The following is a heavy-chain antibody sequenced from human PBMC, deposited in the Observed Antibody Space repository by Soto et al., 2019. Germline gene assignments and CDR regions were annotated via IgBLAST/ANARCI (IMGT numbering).Heavy chain of an antibody. CDR1: GYTFTSYG. J-gene: IGHJ4*02. Sequence: ASVKVSCKVSGYTFTSYGISWVRQAPGQGLEWMGWISAYNGNTNYAQKLQGRVTMTTDTSTSTAYMELRSLRSDDTAVYYCARDAAYYDCWSGYFPFDYWGQGTLVTVSS. CDR2: ISAYNGNT. V-gene: IGHV1-18*04. CDR3: ARDAAYYDCWSGYFPFDY. D-gene: IGHD3-3*01.